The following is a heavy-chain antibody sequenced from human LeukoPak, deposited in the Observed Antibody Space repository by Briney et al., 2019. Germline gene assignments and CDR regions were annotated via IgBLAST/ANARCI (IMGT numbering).Heavy chain of an antibody. Sequence: GGSLRLSCAASGFTFSSYAMTWVRQAPGKGLEWVSSISGSDGSTYYADSVKGRFTISRDNSKNTLYLQMNSLRAEDTAVYYCAYMRGLYYGIDYWGQGTLVTVSP. V-gene: IGHV3-23*01. D-gene: IGHD3-10*01. CDR2: ISGSDGST. CDR3: AYMRGLYYGIDY. CDR1: GFTFSSYA. J-gene: IGHJ4*02.